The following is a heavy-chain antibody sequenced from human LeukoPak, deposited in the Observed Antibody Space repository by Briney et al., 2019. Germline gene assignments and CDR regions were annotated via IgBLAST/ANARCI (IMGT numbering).Heavy chain of an antibody. Sequence: GGSLRLSCAASGFTFSSYSMNWVRQAPGKGLEWVSYISSSSSSTIYYADSVKGRFTISRDNAKNSLYLQMNSLRAEDTAVYYCAREAGPIDAFDIWGQGTMVTVSS. CDR3: AREAGPIDAFDI. CDR1: GFTFSSYS. J-gene: IGHJ3*02. CDR2: ISSSSSSTI. V-gene: IGHV3-48*01. D-gene: IGHD3-10*01.